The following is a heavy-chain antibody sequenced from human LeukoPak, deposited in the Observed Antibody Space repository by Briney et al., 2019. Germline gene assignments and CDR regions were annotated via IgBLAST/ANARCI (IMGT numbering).Heavy chain of an antibody. CDR2: IYYNGIT. V-gene: IGHV4-31*03. D-gene: IGHD5-24*01. CDR1: GGSISSGGYY. J-gene: IGHJ4*02. CDR3: ARVAEMATIFYFDY. Sequence: SETLSLTCTVSGGSISSGGYYWSRIRQHPGKGLEWIGYIYYNGITYYSPSLKSRVTISIDPSKDLFSLELSSVTAADTAVYYCARVAEMATIFYFDYWGQGTLVTVSS.